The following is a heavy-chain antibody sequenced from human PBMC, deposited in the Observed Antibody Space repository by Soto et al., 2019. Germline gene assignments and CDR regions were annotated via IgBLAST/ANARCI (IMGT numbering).Heavy chain of an antibody. CDR1: GGSISSYY. CDR2: IYYSGST. CDR3: AWGGNPSPYYYYYYGMDV. Sequence: SSETLSLTCTVSGGSISSYYWSWIRQPPGKGLEWIGYIYYSGSTNYNPSLKSRVTISVDTSKNQFSLKLSSVTAADTALFYCAWGGNPSPYYYYYYGMDVWGQGTTVTVSS. D-gene: IGHD2-15*01. V-gene: IGHV4-59*08. J-gene: IGHJ6*02.